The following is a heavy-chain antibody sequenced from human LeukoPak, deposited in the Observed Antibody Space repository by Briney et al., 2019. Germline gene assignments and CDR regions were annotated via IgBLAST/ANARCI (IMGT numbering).Heavy chain of an antibody. J-gene: IGHJ2*01. CDR1: GFPFGSYA. D-gene: IGHD7-27*01. CDR2: ISGSGGKT. CDR3: ARAGVTNQLGQTYWYFDL. Sequence: GGSLRLSCAASGFPFGSYAMTWVRQAPGKGLEWVSGISGSGGKTYDADSVEGRFTISRDNAENSLYLQMHSLRAEDTAVYSCARAGVTNQLGQTYWYFDLWGRGTLVTVSS. V-gene: IGHV3-23*01.